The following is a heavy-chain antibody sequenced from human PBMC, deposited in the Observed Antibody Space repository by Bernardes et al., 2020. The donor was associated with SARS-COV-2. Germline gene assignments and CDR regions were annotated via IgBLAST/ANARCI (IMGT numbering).Heavy chain of an antibody. CDR1: GFTFSSYS. J-gene: IGHJ6*02. CDR3: ARDGGGYSYGLEYYYYGMDV. V-gene: IGHV3-48*01. Sequence: GWSLRLSCAASGFTFSSYSMNWVRQAPGKGLEWVSYISSSSSTIYYADSVKGRFTISRDNAKNSLYLQMNSLRAEDTAVYYCARDGGGYSYGLEYYYYGMDVWGQGTTVTVSS. D-gene: IGHD5-18*01. CDR2: ISSSSSTI.